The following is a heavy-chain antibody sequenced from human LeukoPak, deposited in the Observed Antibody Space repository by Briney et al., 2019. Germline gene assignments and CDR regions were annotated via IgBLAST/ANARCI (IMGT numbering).Heavy chain of an antibody. CDR2: ISHSSSIT. J-gene: IGHJ5*02. CDR1: GFTFSRNS. Sequence: GGSLRLSCAASGFTFSRNSMNWVRQAPGKGLEWVSYISHSSSITDYADSVRGRFTISRDNAKNSLYLQMNSLRAEDTAVYYCARDKIPSAGTPRGFDPWGQGTLVTVSS. V-gene: IGHV3-48*01. D-gene: IGHD6-13*01. CDR3: ARDKIPSAGTPRGFDP.